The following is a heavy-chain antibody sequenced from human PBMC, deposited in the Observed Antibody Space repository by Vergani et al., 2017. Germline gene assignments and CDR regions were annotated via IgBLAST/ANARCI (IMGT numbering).Heavy chain of an antibody. D-gene: IGHD6-13*01. V-gene: IGHV3-23*01. CDR3: AKLAIAASVPFRQSFNWFDP. CDR1: GFTFSTYA. J-gene: IGHJ5*02. CDR2: LTGGGGST. Sequence: EVQLLESGGSLKQPGGSVRLSCAASGFTFSTYAMHWVRQAPGKGLEWVSALTGGGGSTYYADSFKGRFIISRDNSRDTLYLQMNSLRPEDTATYYCAKLAIAASVPFRQSFNWFDPWGQGTPVTVSS.